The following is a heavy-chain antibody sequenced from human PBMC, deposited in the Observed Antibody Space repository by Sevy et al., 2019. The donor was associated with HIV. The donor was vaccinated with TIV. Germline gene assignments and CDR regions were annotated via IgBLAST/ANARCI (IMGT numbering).Heavy chain of an antibody. Sequence: GGSLRLSCVASAFTFSNDWMTWVRQAPGKGLEWVGHIRSATDGGTTDSAAPVKGRFTISRHDSKNTVYLEMNSLKIEDTGVYFCATLSGNYWGDWLDPWGQGTLVTVSS. J-gene: IGHJ5*02. D-gene: IGHD5-12*01. V-gene: IGHV3-15*07. CDR3: ATLSGNYWGDWLDP. CDR2: IRSATDGGTT. CDR1: AFTFSNDW.